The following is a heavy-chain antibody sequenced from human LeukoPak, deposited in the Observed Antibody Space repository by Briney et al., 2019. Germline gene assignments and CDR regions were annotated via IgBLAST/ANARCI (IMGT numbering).Heavy chain of an antibody. CDR3: ATSLRVVRGVPYCFDY. CDR2: ISGSGDTT. J-gene: IGHJ4*02. Sequence: GGSLRLSCAASGFTFSSYAMSWVRQAPGNGLEWVSTISGSGDTTYYGDSVKGRFTISRDNSKNTLYLQMNSLRAEDTAVYYCATSLRVVRGVPYCFDYWGQGTLVTVSS. D-gene: IGHD3-10*01. V-gene: IGHV3-23*01. CDR1: GFTFSSYA.